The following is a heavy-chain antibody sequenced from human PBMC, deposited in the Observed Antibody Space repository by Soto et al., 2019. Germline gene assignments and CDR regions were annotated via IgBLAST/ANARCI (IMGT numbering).Heavy chain of an antibody. CDR3: AREGRPGIAAAGDAFDI. CDR1: GFTFSSYG. Sequence: QVQLVESGGGVVQPGGSLRLSCAASGFTFSSYGMHWVRQAPGKGLEWVAVIWYDGSNKYYADSVKGRFTISRDNSKNTLYLQMNSLRAEDTAVYYCAREGRPGIAAAGDAFDIWGQGTMVTVSS. V-gene: IGHV3-33*08. D-gene: IGHD6-13*01. CDR2: IWYDGSNK. J-gene: IGHJ3*02.